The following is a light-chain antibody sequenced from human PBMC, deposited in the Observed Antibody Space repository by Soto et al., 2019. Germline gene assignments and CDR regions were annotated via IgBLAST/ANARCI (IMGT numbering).Light chain of an antibody. V-gene: IGKV1-5*03. CDR3: QHYNSYSEA. Sequence: DIQMTQSPSTLSGSVGDRVTITCRASQTMSSRLAWYQQKPGKAPKILIYKASTLKSGVPSRFSGSGSGTECTLTISSLQPDDVATYYCQHYNSYSEAFGQGTKVDIK. J-gene: IGKJ1*01. CDR2: KAS. CDR1: QTMSSR.